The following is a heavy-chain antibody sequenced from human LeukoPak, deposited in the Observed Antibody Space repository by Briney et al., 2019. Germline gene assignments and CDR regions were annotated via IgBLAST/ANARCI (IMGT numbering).Heavy chain of an antibody. CDR2: ISSSSSYI. J-gene: IGHJ6*02. V-gene: IGHV3-21*01. D-gene: IGHD6-19*01. CDR1: GFTFSSYS. Sequence: SGGSLRLSCAASGFTFSSYSMNWVRQAPGKGLEWVSSISSSSSYIYYADSVKGRFTISRDNAKNSLYPQMNSLRAEDTAVYYCARSVTGYSSGWYSHYGMDVWGQGTTVTVSS. CDR3: ARSVTGYSSGWYSHYGMDV.